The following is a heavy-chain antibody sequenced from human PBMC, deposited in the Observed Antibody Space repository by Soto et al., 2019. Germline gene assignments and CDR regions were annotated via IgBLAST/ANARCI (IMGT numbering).Heavy chain of an antibody. D-gene: IGHD1-26*01. Sequence: SETLSLTCTVSGGSISSYYWSWIRQPPGKGLEWIGYIYYSGSTNYSPSLKSRVTMLVDTSKNQFSLSLSSVTAADTAVYYCANLIVFHSSYYHDYWGHGTLVTVSS. J-gene: IGHJ4*01. CDR1: GGSISSYY. CDR2: IYYSGST. CDR3: ANLIVFHSSYYHDY. V-gene: IGHV4-59*12.